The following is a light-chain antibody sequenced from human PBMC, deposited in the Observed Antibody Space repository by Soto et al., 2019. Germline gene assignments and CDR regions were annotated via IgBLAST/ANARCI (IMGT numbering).Light chain of an antibody. CDR3: QQFNDWPLT. Sequence: EIVMTQSPATLSVSPGERATLSCRASQTVSSNLAWYQQKPGQAPRLLIYGAYIRATGIPARFSGSGSGTEFTLTITSLQSEEFAVYYCQQFNDWPLTFGGGTKVEIK. J-gene: IGKJ4*01. V-gene: IGKV3-15*01. CDR2: GAY. CDR1: QTVSSN.